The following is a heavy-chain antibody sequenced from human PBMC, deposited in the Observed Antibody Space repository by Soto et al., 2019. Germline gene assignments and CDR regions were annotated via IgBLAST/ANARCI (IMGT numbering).Heavy chain of an antibody. J-gene: IGHJ5*02. Sequence: ASVKVSCKASGYSLTSHYMHWVRQAPGQGLEWMGTIYPGGVNIGYAQKFKGRVTMTKDTSTSTVYMELNSLTSEDTAVYYCARFLIWRYLVWWFVHSCPTPLVSVS. CDR1: GYSLTSHY. V-gene: IGHV1-46*03. CDR2: IYPGGVNI. D-gene: IGHD3-16*01. CDR3: ARFLIWRYLVWWFVH.